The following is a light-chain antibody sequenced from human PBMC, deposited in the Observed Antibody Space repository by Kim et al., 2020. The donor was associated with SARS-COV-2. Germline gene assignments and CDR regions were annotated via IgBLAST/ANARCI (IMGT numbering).Light chain of an antibody. CDR2: DVS. CDR1: RSDVGGYNY. V-gene: IGLV2-14*03. Sequence: PGQSITLACTGTRSDVGGYNYVSWYQQHPGKAPKRMIYDVSNRPSGVSNRFSGSKSGNTASLTISGLQAEDEADYYCSSYTSSSTVFGTGTKVTVL. J-gene: IGLJ1*01. CDR3: SSYTSSSTV.